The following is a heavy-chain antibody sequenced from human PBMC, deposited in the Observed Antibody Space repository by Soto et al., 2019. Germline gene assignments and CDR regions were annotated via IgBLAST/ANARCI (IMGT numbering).Heavy chain of an antibody. J-gene: IGHJ3*02. V-gene: IGHV3-23*01. D-gene: IGHD3-22*01. CDR2: SSGSGGST. Sequence: EVQLLESGGGLVQPGGSLRLSCAASGFTFSSYAMSWVSQAPGKGLEWVSASSGSGGSTYYADSVKGRFTISRDNSKNTLYLQMNSLRAEDTAVYYCAKVTDYYDSSGYYLGAFHIWGQGTMVTVSS. CDR1: GFTFSSYA. CDR3: AKVTDYYDSSGYYLGAFHI.